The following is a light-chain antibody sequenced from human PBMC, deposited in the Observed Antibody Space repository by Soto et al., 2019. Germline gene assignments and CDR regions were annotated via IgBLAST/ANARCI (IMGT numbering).Light chain of an antibody. CDR3: QHYGSSIK. CDR2: GAS. CDR1: QSVSSSY. J-gene: IGKJ5*01. V-gene: IGKV3-20*01. Sequence: EIVLTQSPGTLYLSPGERATLSCRASQSVSSSYLAWYQQKPGQAPRILIYGASSRATGIPDRFSGSWSGKDFTLTISRLEPEDFAVYYCQHYGSSIKFGQGKRLEI.